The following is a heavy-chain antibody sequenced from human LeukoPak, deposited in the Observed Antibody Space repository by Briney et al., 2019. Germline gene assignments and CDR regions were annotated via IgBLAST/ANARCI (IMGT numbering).Heavy chain of an antibody. CDR2: ISSSSSYI. V-gene: IGHV3-21*01. CDR1: GFTFSSYS. J-gene: IGHJ4*02. CDR3: AREISGIAVAGIDY. D-gene: IGHD6-19*01. Sequence: PGGSLRLSCAASGFTFSSYSMNWVRQAPGKGLEGVSSISSSSSYIYYADSVKGRFTISRDNAKNSLYLQMNSLRAEDTAVYYCAREISGIAVAGIDYWGQGTLVTVSS.